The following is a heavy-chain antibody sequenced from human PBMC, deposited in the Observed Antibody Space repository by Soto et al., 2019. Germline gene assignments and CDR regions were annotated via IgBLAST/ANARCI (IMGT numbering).Heavy chain of an antibody. Sequence: ASVKVSCKASGYTFTSYAMHWVRQAPGQRLEWMGWINAGNGNTKYSQKFQGRVTITRDTSASTAYMELSSLRSEDTAVYYCARSIVVVTALDCCGQGTLVTVSS. CDR3: ARSIVVVTALDC. CDR2: INAGNGNT. CDR1: GYTFTSYA. D-gene: IGHD2-21*02. V-gene: IGHV1-3*01. J-gene: IGHJ4*02.